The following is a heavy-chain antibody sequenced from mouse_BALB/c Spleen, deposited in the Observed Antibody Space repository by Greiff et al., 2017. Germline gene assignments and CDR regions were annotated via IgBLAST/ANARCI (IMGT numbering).Heavy chain of an antibody. D-gene: IGHD1-1*01. Sequence: VKLVESGPGLVQPSQSLSITCTVSGFSLTSYGVHWVRQSPGKGLEWLGVIWSGGSTDYNAAFISRLSISKDNSKSQVFFKMNSLQADDTAIYYCARNTGSTGYAMDYWGQGTSVTVSS. CDR2: IWSGGST. J-gene: IGHJ4*01. V-gene: IGHV2-4-1*01. CDR1: GFSLTSYG. CDR3: ARNTGSTGYAMDY.